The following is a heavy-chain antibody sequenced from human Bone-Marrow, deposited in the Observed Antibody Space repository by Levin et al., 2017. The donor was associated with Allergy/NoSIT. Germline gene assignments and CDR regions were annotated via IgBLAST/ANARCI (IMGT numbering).Heavy chain of an antibody. CDR1: GGSISGYY. CDR3: ARAIPAGGNSYYYDCMDV. Sequence: SQTLSLTCTVSGGSISGYYWSWIRPPPEKGLEWIGYIYYSGSTKYNASLKSRVTISVDTSKNQRSLKLTSVTAADTAVYYCARAIPAGGNSYYYDCMDVWGKGTTVTVSS. CDR2: IYYSGST. V-gene: IGHV4-59*01. J-gene: IGHJ6*03. D-gene: IGHD4-23*01.